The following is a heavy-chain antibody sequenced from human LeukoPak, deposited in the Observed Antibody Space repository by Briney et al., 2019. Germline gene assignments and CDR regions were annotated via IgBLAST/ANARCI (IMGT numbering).Heavy chain of an antibody. CDR1: GFTFSSYA. J-gene: IGHJ6*02. V-gene: IGHV3-30-3*01. CDR2: ISHDGSNK. Sequence: GGSLRLSCAASGFTFSSYAMHWVRQAPGKGLEWVAVISHDGSNKYYADSVKGRFTISRDNSKNTLYLQMNSLRAEDTAVYYCARDRLYSSSWIYYYYGMDVWSQGTTVTVSS. CDR3: ARDRLYSSSWIYYYYGMDV. D-gene: IGHD6-13*01.